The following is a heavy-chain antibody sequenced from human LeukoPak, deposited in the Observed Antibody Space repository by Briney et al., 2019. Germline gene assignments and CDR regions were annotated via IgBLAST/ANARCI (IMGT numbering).Heavy chain of an antibody. Sequence: PGGSLRLSCAASGFTFSSYGMHWVRQASGKGLEWVAVIWYDGSNKYYADSVKGRFTISRDNSKNTLYLQMNSLRPEDTAVYYCARDPDSSPSLDYWGQGTLVTVSS. CDR1: GFTFSSYG. D-gene: IGHD6-6*01. J-gene: IGHJ4*02. CDR2: IWYDGSNK. CDR3: ARDPDSSPSLDY. V-gene: IGHV3-33*01.